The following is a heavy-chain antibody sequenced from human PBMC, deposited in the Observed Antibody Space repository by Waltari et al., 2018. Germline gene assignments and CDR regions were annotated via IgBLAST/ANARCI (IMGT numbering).Heavy chain of an antibody. V-gene: IGHV3-74*01. J-gene: IGHJ4*02. CDR3: ARDTPGDGIDY. CDR2: VNHDGTHT. Sequence: EVQLVESGGGIGQPGGSLRLSCVASGFSFHDYWMHWVRQDPEKGLVWVSHVNHDGTHTTYADSVKGRFTVSRDNAKNTVHLQMNSLRVDDTAVYFCARDTPGDGIDYWGQGTLVTVSS. CDR1: GFSFHDYW. D-gene: IGHD7-27*01.